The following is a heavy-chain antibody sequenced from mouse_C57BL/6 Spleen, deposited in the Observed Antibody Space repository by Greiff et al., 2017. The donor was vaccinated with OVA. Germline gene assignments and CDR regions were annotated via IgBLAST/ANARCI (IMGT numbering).Heavy chain of an antibody. V-gene: IGHV1-69*01. J-gene: IGHJ3*01. Sequence: QVQLQQPGAELVMPGASVKLSCKASGYTFTSYWMHWVKQRPGQGLEWIGEIDPSDSYTNYNQKFKGKSTLTVDKSSSTAYMQLSSLTSEDSAVSYCAFYYGSSYGFAYWGQGTLVTVSA. CDR3: AFYYGSSYGFAY. D-gene: IGHD1-1*01. CDR1: GYTFTSYW. CDR2: IDPSDSYT.